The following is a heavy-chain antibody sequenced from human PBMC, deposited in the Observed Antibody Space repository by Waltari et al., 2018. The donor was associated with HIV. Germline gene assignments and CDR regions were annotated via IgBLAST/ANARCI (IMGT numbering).Heavy chain of an antibody. CDR2: INTKTGNP. D-gene: IGHD6-19*01. CDR3: ARYTTGWYDS. Sequence: QVQLVQSGSELKKPGASVKVSCKASGYTFTNNPVNWVRQAPGQGLEWMGWINTKTGNPTYAQGFTGRFVFSLDTSVSTAYLQISSLKAEDTAFYYCARYTTGWYDSWGQGTLVTVSS. V-gene: IGHV7-4-1*02. J-gene: IGHJ5*01. CDR1: GYTFTNNP.